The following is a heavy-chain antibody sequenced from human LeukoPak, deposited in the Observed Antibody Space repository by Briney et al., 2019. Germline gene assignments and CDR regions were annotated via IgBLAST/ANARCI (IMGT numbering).Heavy chain of an antibody. Sequence: ASVKVSCKASGYTFTSYGISWVRQAPGQGLEWMGWISAYNGNTNYAQKLQGRVTMTTDTSTSTAYMELRSLRSDDTAVYYCARDDSSGFVLPNIGCDPWRQGTLVTVSS. V-gene: IGHV1-18*01. CDR3: ARDDSSGFVLPNIGCDP. D-gene: IGHD6-19*01. CDR1: GYTFTSYG. J-gene: IGHJ5*02. CDR2: ISAYNGNT.